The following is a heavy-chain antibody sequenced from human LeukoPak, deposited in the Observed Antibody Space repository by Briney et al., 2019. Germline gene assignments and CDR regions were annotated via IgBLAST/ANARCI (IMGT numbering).Heavy chain of an antibody. Sequence: GGSLRLSCAASGFTFSSYAMHWVRQAPGKGLEWVAVISYDGSNKYYADSVKGRFTISRDNSKNTLYLQMNSLRAEDTAVYYCARAETPASGLDYWGQGTLVTVSS. J-gene: IGHJ4*02. CDR2: ISYDGSNK. D-gene: IGHD1-26*01. CDR1: GFTFSSYA. CDR3: ARAETPASGLDY. V-gene: IGHV3-30*01.